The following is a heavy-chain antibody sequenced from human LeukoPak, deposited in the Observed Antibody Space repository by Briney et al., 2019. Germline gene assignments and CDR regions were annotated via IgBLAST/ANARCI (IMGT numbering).Heavy chain of an antibody. CDR3: ASMWRDYGDLPYFDY. CDR1: GGSISSGDYY. Sequence: SETLSLTCTVPGGSISSGDYYWSWIRQPPGKGLEWIGYIYYSGSTYYNPSLKGRVTISVDTSKNQFSLKLSSVTAADTAVYYCASMWRDYGDLPYFDYWGQGTLVTVSS. CDR2: IYYSGST. D-gene: IGHD4-17*01. V-gene: IGHV4-30-4*01. J-gene: IGHJ4*02.